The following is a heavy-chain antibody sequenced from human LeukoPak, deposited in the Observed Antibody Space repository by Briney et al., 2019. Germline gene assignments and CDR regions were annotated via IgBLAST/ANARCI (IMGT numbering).Heavy chain of an antibody. V-gene: IGHV4-59*01. D-gene: IGHD6-19*01. CDR1: GGSISSYY. J-gene: IGHJ3*02. CDR3: ARDRPGYSSGWYDLGGAFDI. CDR2: ICYSGST. Sequence: SETLSLTCTVSGGSISSYYWSWIRQPPGKGLEWIGYICYSGSTNYNPSLKSRVTISVDTSKNQFSLKLSSVTAADTAVYYCARDRPGYSSGWYDLGGAFDIWGQGTMVTVSS.